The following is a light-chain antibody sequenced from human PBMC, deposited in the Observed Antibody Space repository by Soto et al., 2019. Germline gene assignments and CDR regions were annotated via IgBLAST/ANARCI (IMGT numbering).Light chain of an antibody. Sequence: EIVMTQTPLSLSVTPGQPASISCKSSQSFVNSDGKTHLCWYLQKPGQPPQLLIYEVSKHFSGVPVRFRSTAAGTDLTLRFIRVGNDDVVGYYCMKSIQLLKTFDQGSRL. V-gene: IGKV2D-29*01. CDR1: QSFVNSDGKTH. J-gene: IGKJ5*01. CDR3: MKSIQLLKT. CDR2: EVS.